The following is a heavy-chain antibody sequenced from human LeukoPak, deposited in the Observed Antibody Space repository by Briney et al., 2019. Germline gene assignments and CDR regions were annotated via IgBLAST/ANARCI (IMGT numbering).Heavy chain of an antibody. J-gene: IGHJ4*02. V-gene: IGHV3-23*01. CDR2: ISGSGGST. CDR1: GFTFSSYA. CDR3: AKIYYGSGSYLLDY. D-gene: IGHD3-10*01. Sequence: PGGSLRLSCAASGFTFSSYAMSWVRQAPGKGLEWVLAISGSGGSTYYADSVKGRFTISRDNSKNTLYLQMNSLRAEDTAVYYCAKIYYGSGSYLLDYWGQGTLVTVSS.